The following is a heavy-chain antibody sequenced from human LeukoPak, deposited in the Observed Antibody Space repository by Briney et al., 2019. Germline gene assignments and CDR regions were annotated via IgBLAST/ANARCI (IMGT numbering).Heavy chain of an antibody. CDR3: ARGRYCSGGSCYSSIIDI. Sequence: PSETLSLTCAVYGGSFSGYYWSWIRQPPGKGLDWIGEINHSGSTNYNPSLKSRVTISVDTSKNQFSLKLSSVTAADTAVYYCARGRYCSGGSCYSSIIDIWGQGTMVTVSS. CDR1: GGSFSGYY. D-gene: IGHD2-15*01. J-gene: IGHJ3*02. V-gene: IGHV4-34*01. CDR2: INHSGST.